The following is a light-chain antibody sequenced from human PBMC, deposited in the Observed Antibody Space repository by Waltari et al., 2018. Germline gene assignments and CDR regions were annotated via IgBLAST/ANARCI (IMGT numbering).Light chain of an antibody. CDR2: LGS. Sequence: DIVMTQSPLSLPVTPGEPASISCRSSQSLLHSDGYKYLDWYLQKAGQSPQLLIYLGSNRASGVPDRFSGSGSGTDFTLKINRVEAEDVGVYYCMQALQTPWTFGQGTKVEIK. V-gene: IGKV2-28*01. CDR3: MQALQTPWT. CDR1: QSLLHSDGYKY. J-gene: IGKJ1*01.